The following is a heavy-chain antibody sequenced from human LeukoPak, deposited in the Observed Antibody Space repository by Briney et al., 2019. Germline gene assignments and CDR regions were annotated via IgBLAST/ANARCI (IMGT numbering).Heavy chain of an antibody. D-gene: IGHD2-15*01. V-gene: IGHV3-23*01. CDR1: GFIFSNYW. CDR3: AKDTGACSGGSCYFYDY. CDR2: ISGSGGST. J-gene: IGHJ4*02. Sequence: GESLRLSCATSGFIFSNYWMAWVRQAPGKGLEWVSAISGSGGSTYYADSVKGRFTISRDNSKNTLYLQMNSLRAEDTAVYYCAKDTGACSGGSCYFYDYWGQGTLVTVSS.